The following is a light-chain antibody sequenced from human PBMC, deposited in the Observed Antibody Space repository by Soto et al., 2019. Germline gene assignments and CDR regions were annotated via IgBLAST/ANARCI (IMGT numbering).Light chain of an antibody. Sequence: EIVMTQSPATLSVSPGERATLSCRASQSVSSNLAWYQQKPGQAPSLLIYGASTRATGTPARFSGSGSGTEFTLSISRLEPEDVALYYCQQYGTSPWTFGQGTKVDIK. J-gene: IGKJ1*01. CDR1: QSVSSN. CDR2: GAS. V-gene: IGKV3-15*01. CDR3: QQYGTSPWT.